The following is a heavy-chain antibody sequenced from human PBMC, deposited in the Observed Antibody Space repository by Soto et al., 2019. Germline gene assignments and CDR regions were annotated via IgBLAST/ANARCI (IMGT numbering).Heavy chain of an antibody. J-gene: IGHJ4*02. Sequence: PGGSLRLSCAASGFTFSSYSMNWVRQAPGKGLEWVSSISSSSSYIYYADSVKGRFTISRDNAKNSLYLQMNSLRAEDTAVYYCARGTSPARALDYWGQGTLVTVYS. D-gene: IGHD6-6*01. CDR2: ISSSSSYI. CDR3: ARGTSPARALDY. V-gene: IGHV3-21*01. CDR1: GFTFSSYS.